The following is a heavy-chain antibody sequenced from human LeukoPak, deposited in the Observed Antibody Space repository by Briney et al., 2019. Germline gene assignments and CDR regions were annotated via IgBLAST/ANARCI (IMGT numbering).Heavy chain of an antibody. CDR2: INAGNGNT. D-gene: IGHD3-10*01. Sequence: GASVKVSCKASGYTFTSYAMHWVRQAPGQRLEWMGWINAGNGNTKYSQKFQGRVTITRDTSASTAYMELSSLRSEDTAVYYCARDSGRLLWFGEPPSHFDYWGQGTLVTVSS. CDR1: GYTFTSYA. V-gene: IGHV1-3*01. CDR3: ARDSGRLLWFGEPPSHFDY. J-gene: IGHJ4*02.